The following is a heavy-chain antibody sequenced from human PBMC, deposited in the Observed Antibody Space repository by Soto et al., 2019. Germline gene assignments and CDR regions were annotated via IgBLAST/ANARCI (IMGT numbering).Heavy chain of an antibody. CDR2: ISAYNGNT. CDR3: ARDTWYSGYDFVLSIDY. D-gene: IGHD5-12*01. V-gene: IGHV1-18*01. CDR1: GYTFTSYG. Sequence: VKVSCKASGYTFTSYGIIWVRQAPGQGLEWMGWISAYNGNTNYAQKLQGRVTMTTDTSTSTAYMELRSLRSDDTAVYYCARDTWYSGYDFVLSIDYWGQGTLVTVSS. J-gene: IGHJ4*02.